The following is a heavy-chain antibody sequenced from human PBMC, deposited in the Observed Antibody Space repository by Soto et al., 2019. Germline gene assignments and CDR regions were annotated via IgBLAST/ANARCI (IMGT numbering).Heavy chain of an antibody. CDR1: GYRFTSYW. CDR3: ARLHMNTVVNIDY. V-gene: IGHV5-10-1*01. CDR2: IDPSDSYT. J-gene: IGHJ4*02. D-gene: IGHD4-17*01. Sequence: PGESLKISCKGSGYRFTSYWISWVRQMPGKGLEWMGRIDPSDSYTNYSPSFQGHVTISADKSISTAYLQWSSLKAADTAMYYCARLHMNTVVNIDYWGQGTLVTVSS.